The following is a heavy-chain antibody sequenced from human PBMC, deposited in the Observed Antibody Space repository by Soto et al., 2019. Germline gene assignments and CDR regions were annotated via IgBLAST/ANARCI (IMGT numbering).Heavy chain of an antibody. CDR3: ARRYGSCFDY. D-gene: IGHD5-18*01. V-gene: IGHV4-59*08. CDR1: GGSISSYY. Sequence: QVQLQESGPGLVKSSETLSLTCTVSGGSISSYYWSWIRQPPGKGLEWIGYIYYSGSTNYNPSLXSXAXIXXDTSKNQFSLKLSSVTAADTAVYYCARRYGSCFDYWGQGTLVTVSS. J-gene: IGHJ4*02. CDR2: IYYSGST.